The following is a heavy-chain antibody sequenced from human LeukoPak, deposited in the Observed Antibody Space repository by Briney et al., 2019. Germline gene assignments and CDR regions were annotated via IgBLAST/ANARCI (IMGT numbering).Heavy chain of an antibody. Sequence: GGSLRLSCAASGFTFSSYEMNWVRQAPGKGLEWVSFISSSGSAIHYADSVRGRFTNSRDNAKNSLYLQMSRLRAEDTAVYYCAREKLSFFDSSGYFDYWGQGTLVTVSS. CDR1: GFTFSSYE. J-gene: IGHJ4*02. CDR2: ISSSGSAI. CDR3: AREKLSFFDSSGYFDY. V-gene: IGHV3-48*03. D-gene: IGHD3-22*01.